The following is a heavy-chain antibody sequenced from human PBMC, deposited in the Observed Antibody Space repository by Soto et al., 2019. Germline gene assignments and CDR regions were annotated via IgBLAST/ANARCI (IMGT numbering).Heavy chain of an antibody. V-gene: IGHV4-59*02. J-gene: IGHJ4*02. CDR1: GGSVSAYY. CDR3: ARSLPDYYDNPGHFYFDH. D-gene: IGHD3-22*01. CDR2: IDSSGSA. Sequence: SETLSLTCTVSGGSVSAYYWSWIRQSPGKGLECIGYIDSSGSATYNPSLKSRISMSVDASKKQFSLKMSSVTAADTAVYFCARSLPDYYDNPGHFYFDHWGPGTLVTVSS.